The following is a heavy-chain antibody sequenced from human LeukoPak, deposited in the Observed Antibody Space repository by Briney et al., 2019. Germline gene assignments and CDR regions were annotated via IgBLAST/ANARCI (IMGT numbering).Heavy chain of an antibody. V-gene: IGHV3-33*01. J-gene: IGHJ4*02. CDR2: IWYDGSNK. CDR3: ARTPLYCSSTSCYVQYFDY. D-gene: IGHD2-2*01. CDR1: GFTFSSYG. Sequence: GGSLRLSCAASGFTFSSYGMHWVRQAPGKGLEWVAVIWYDGSNKYYADSVKGRFTISRDNSKNTLYLQMNSLRAEDTAVYYCARTPLYCSSTSCYVQYFDYWGQGTLVTVSS.